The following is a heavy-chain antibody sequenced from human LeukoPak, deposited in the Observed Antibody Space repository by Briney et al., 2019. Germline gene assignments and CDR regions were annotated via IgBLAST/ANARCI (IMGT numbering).Heavy chain of an antibody. Sequence: SETLSLTCTVSGGSISSYYWSWIRQPPGKGLEWIGYIYTSGSTNYNPSLKSRVTISVDTSKNQFSLKLSSVTAADTAVYYCARRGPRGTYYYYYGMDVWGQGTTVTVSS. J-gene: IGHJ6*02. CDR1: GGSISSYY. D-gene: IGHD1-14*01. V-gene: IGHV4-4*09. CDR2: IYTSGST. CDR3: ARRGPRGTYYYYYGMDV.